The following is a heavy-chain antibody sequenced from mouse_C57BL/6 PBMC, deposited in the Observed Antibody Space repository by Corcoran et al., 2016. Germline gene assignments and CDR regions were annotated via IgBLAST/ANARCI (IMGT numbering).Heavy chain of an antibody. CDR1: GYTFTDFY. J-gene: IGHJ3*01. CDR2: IYPGSGNT. V-gene: IGHV1-76*01. CDR3: ASSYETWFAY. D-gene: IGHD1-1*01. Sequence: QLQLKQSGAELVRPGASLKLSCKASGYTFTDFYLNWVKQRPGKGLEGIARIYPGSGNTYYNEKFKGKATLTAEKSSSTAYIQLSSLTSEDSAVYFCASSYETWFAYWGQGTLVTVSA.